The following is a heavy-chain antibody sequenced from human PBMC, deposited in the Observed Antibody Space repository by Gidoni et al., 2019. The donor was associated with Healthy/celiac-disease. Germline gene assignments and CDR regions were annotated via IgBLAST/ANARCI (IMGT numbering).Heavy chain of an antibody. CDR1: GYTFTSHA. J-gene: IGHJ4*02. CDR3: ARAESTTIFGVVILNSFDY. D-gene: IGHD3-3*01. V-gene: IGHV1-3*01. CDR2: INAGNGNT. Sequence: QVQLVQSGAEAKKPGASVKVSCKASGYTFTSHAMHWVRQAPGQRLEWMGWINAGNGNTKYSQKFQGRVTIPRDTSASTAYMELSSLRSEDTAVYYCARAESTTIFGVVILNSFDYWGQGTLVTVSS.